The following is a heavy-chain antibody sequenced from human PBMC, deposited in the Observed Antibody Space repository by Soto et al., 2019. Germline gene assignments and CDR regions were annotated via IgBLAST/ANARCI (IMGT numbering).Heavy chain of an antibody. J-gene: IGHJ4*02. CDR3: ARTTYYYDSSGYYGGAPVDY. Sequence: GDSLKISCKGSGYSFTSYWLGWVRQIPGKGLEWMVIIYPGDSDTRYSPSFQGQVTISADKSISTAYLQWSSLRASDTAMYYCARTTYYYDSSGYYGGAPVDYWGQGTLVTVSS. CDR1: GYSFTSYW. D-gene: IGHD3-22*01. V-gene: IGHV5-51*01. CDR2: IYPGDSDT.